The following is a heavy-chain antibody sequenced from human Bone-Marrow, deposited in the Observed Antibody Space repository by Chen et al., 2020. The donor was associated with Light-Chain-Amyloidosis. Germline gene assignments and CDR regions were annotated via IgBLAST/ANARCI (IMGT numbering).Heavy chain of an antibody. J-gene: IGHJ4*02. Sequence: EVQLEQSGPGVKKPGESLKISCKGSGYTFPNYWIGWVRQMPGKGLEWMGVIYPDDSDARYSPSFAGQVTISADKSITTAYLQWRSLKASDTAMYYCARRRDGYNFDYWGQGTLVTVSS. V-gene: IGHV5-51*01. D-gene: IGHD5-12*01. CDR1: GYTFPNYW. CDR3: ARRRDGYNFDY. CDR2: IYPDDSDA.